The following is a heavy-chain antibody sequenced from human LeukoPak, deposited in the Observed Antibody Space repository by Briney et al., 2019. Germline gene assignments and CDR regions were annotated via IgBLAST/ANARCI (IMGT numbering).Heavy chain of an antibody. V-gene: IGHV4-34*01. D-gene: IGHD2-15*01. CDR3: ARSGTGSRWFDP. J-gene: IGHJ5*02. Sequence: SETLSLTCAVYGGSFSGYYWSWIRQPPGKGREWIGKINHSGSTNYNPSLKSRVTISVDTSKNQFSLKLSSVTAADTAVYYCARSGTGSRWFDPWGQGTLVTVSS. CDR2: INHSGST. CDR1: GGSFSGYY.